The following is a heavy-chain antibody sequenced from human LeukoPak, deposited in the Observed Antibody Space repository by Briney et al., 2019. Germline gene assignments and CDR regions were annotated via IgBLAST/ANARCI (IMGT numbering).Heavy chain of an antibody. Sequence: SETLSLTCAVYGGSFSGYYWSWIRQPPGKGLEWIGEINHSGSTNYNPSLKSRVSISVDTSKNQFSLKLSSVTAADTALYYCARGSGYSYNEYFFDNWGQGTLVTVSS. J-gene: IGHJ4*02. CDR1: GGSFSGYY. CDR2: INHSGST. D-gene: IGHD5-18*01. CDR3: ARGSGYSYNEYFFDN. V-gene: IGHV4-34*01.